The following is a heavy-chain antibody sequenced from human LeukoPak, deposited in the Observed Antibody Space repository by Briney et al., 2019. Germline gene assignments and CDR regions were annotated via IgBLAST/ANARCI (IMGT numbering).Heavy chain of an antibody. V-gene: IGHV3-30*02. Sequence: GGSLRLSCAASGFTFSSYGMHWVRQAPGKGLEWVAFIRYDGSNKYYADSVKGRFTISRDNSKNTLYLQMNSLRAEDTAVYYCARWEGVAVAGFDYWGQGTLVTVSS. CDR2: IRYDGSNK. CDR1: GFTFSSYG. J-gene: IGHJ4*02. CDR3: ARWEGVAVAGFDY. D-gene: IGHD6-19*01.